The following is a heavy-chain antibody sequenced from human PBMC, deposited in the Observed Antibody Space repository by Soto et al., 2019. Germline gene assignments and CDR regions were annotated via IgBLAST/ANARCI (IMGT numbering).Heavy chain of an antibody. Sequence: GGSLRLSCAASGFTFSSYGMHWVRQAPGKGLEWVAVIWYDGSNKYYADSVKGRFTISRDKSKNTLYLQMNSLRAEDTAVYYCARGGYSSSSWEWNFDYWGQGTLVTVSS. CDR2: IWYDGSNK. V-gene: IGHV3-33*01. CDR3: ARGGYSSSSWEWNFDY. D-gene: IGHD6-6*01. J-gene: IGHJ4*02. CDR1: GFTFSSYG.